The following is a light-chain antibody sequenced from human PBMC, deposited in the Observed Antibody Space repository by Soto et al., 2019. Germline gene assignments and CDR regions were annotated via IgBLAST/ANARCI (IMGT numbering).Light chain of an antibody. J-gene: IGLJ3*02. V-gene: IGLV1-47*02. CDR3: SSYTSATTPWV. CDR1: SSNIGSNY. Sequence: QSVLTQPPSASGTPGQRVTISCSGSSSNIGSNYVYWYQQLPGTAPKLLIYSNNQRPSGVPDRFSGSKSGTSASLAISGLRSEDEADYYCSSYTSATTPWVFGGGTKLTVL. CDR2: SNN.